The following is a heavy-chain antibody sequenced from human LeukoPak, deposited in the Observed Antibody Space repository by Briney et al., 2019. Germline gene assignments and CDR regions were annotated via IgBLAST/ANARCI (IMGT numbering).Heavy chain of an antibody. CDR1: GFTFTSYA. V-gene: IGHV3-23*01. CDR2: ISGSGGIT. CDR3: AKDYPLVRGIIHNHFYC. Sequence: GGSLRLSCAASGFTFTSYAMTWFRQALGRGLERVSTISGSGGITYYRDSTYYADSVKGRFTISRDNSKNTLYLQMNSLRAEDTAVYYCAKDYPLVRGIIHNHFYCWGQGTLVTVSS. J-gene: IGHJ4*02. D-gene: IGHD3-10*01.